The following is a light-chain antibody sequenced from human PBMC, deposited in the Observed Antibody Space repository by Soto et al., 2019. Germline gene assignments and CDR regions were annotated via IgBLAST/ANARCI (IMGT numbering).Light chain of an antibody. CDR1: QDIRTE. J-gene: IGKJ1*01. V-gene: IGKV1-6*01. Sequence: AIQMTQSPSSLSASVGDRITITCRASQDIRTELGWYQQKPGTAPTLLIYGTSTLQSGVPSRFSGSGSGTDFTLNISRLQPEDFATYYCLQDYNYPRTFGQGTKVETK. CDR2: GTS. CDR3: LQDYNYPRT.